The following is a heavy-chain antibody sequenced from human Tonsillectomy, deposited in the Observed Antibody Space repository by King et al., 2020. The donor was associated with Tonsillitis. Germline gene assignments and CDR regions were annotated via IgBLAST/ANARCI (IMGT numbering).Heavy chain of an antibody. CDR2: IYWNGDK. D-gene: IGHD1-1*01. J-gene: IGHJ4*02. Sequence: ITLKESGPTQVKPTQTLTVTCTFAGFSLSSNGMGVGWVRQPPGKALEWLALIYWNGDKRYSPSLKNRLTITKDTSKNQVVLKMTNMNPVDTATYYCAHSINWNRQWGYWGQGTPVTVSS. CDR1: GFSLSSNGMG. V-gene: IGHV2-5*01. CDR3: AHSINWNRQWGY.